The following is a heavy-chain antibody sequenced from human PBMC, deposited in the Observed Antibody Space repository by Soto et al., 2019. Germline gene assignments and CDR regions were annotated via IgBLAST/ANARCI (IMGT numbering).Heavy chain of an antibody. D-gene: IGHD3-22*01. V-gene: IGHV3-48*01. CDR1: GFTFSSYS. CDR3: AREGEYYDSSGYSNYYYGMDV. Sequence: PGASLRLSCAASGFTFSSYSMNWVRQAPGKRLEWVSYISSSSSTIYYADSVKGRFTISRDNAKNSLYLQMNSLRAEDTAVYYCAREGEYYDSSGYSNYYYGMDVSGQGTTVTVSS. CDR2: ISSSSSTI. J-gene: IGHJ6*02.